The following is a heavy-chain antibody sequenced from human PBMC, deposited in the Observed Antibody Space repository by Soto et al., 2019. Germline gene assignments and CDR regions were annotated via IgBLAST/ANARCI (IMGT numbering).Heavy chain of an antibody. D-gene: IGHD6-13*01. CDR3: AKDQGSSWYEIDY. CDR2: ISGSGGST. J-gene: IGHJ4*02. Sequence: GSLRLSCAASGFSFSNYAVTWVRQAPGKGLEWVSTISGSGGSTYYADSVKGRFTISRDNSKNTLYLQMNSLRAEDTAVYYCAKDQGSSWYEIDYWGQGTLVTVSS. CDR1: GFSFSNYA. V-gene: IGHV3-23*01.